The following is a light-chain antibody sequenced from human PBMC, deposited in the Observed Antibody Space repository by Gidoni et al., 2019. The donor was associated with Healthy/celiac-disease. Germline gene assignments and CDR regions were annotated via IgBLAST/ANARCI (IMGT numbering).Light chain of an antibody. Sequence: DIQLTQSPSFLSASVGDRVTITCRASQGISSYLAWYQQKPGKAPKLLIYAASTLQSGVPSRFSGSGSGTEFTLTISSLQPEDVATDYCQQLISFGGGTKVEIK. J-gene: IGKJ4*01. CDR3: QQLIS. CDR2: AAS. CDR1: QGISSY. V-gene: IGKV1-9*01.